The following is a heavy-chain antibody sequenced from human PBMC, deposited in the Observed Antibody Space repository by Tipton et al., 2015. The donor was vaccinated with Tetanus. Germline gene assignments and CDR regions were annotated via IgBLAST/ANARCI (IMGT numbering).Heavy chain of an antibody. V-gene: IGHV4-59*08. CDR2: IHYSGRT. CDR1: GGSINSYY. CDR3: ARLGYDILTGYHYDY. J-gene: IGHJ4*02. D-gene: IGHD3-9*01. Sequence: TLSLTCTVSGGSINSYYWSWVRQPPGKGLEWIAYIHYSGRTNYNPSLKSRVTISVDTSKNQFSLKLSSVTAADTAVYYCARLGYDILTGYHYDYWGQGTLVTVSS.